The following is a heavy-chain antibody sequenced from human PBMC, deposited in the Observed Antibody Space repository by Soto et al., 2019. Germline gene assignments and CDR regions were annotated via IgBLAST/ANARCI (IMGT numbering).Heavy chain of an antibody. V-gene: IGHV3-49*03. CDR2: IRSNTYGGTT. D-gene: IGHD6-6*01. CDR1: GFTFGDYA. CDR3: ARRKYLDP. Sequence: GGSLRLSCTTSGFTFGDYAMSWFRQAPGKGLEWIGYIRSNTYGGTTEYAASVKGRFTISRDDSKRVAHLQMNSLETEDTAVYFCARRKYLDPWGQGTLVTVSS. J-gene: IGHJ5*02.